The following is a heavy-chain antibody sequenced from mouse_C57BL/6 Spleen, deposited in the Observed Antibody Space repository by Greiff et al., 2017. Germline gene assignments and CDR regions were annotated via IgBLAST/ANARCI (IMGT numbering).Heavy chain of an antibody. J-gene: IGHJ3*01. CDR2: INPGSGGT. CDR3: ARRNGTARFAD. CDR1: GYAFTNYL. V-gene: IGHV1-54*01. D-gene: IGHD3-3*01. Sequence: QVQLKESGAELVRPGTSVKVSCKASGYAFTNYLIEWVKQRPGQGLEWIGVINPGSGGTNYNEKFKGKATLTADKSSSTAYMQLSSLTSEDSAVYFCARRNGTARFADWGQETLVTVSA.